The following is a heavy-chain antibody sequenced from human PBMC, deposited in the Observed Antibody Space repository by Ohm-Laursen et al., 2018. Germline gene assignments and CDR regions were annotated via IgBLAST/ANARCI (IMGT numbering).Heavy chain of an antibody. Sequence: TLSLTCTVSGGSISDYTYYWSWIRQPPGKGLEWIGYIYYTGSTNYNPSLKSRVTISLDTSKNRFSLKLSSVTAVDTALYYCARWNYYESDRRAFDIWGQGTMVTVSS. D-gene: IGHD3-10*01. CDR2: IYYTGST. CDR1: GGSISDYTYY. J-gene: IGHJ3*02. V-gene: IGHV4-61*01. CDR3: ARWNYYESDRRAFDI.